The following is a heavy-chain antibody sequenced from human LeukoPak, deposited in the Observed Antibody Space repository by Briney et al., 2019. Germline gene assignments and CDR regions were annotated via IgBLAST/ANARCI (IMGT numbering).Heavy chain of an antibody. CDR2: IYYSGST. V-gene: IGHV4-59*12. CDR3: ARLTYYGDYGEFDY. D-gene: IGHD4-17*01. Sequence: SETLSLTCTVSGGSISSYYWSWIRQPPGKGLEWIGYIYYSGSTYYNPSLNSRVTMSVDTSKNQFSLKLSSVTAADTALYYCARLTYYGDYGEFDYWGQGTLVTVSS. J-gene: IGHJ4*02. CDR1: GGSISSYY.